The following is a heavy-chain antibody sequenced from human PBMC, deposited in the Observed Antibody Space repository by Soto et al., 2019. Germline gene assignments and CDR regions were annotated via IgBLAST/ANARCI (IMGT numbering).Heavy chain of an antibody. J-gene: IGHJ4*02. D-gene: IGHD3-10*01. CDR2: ISRGGSVI. CDR1: GFSFSYSY. V-gene: IGHV3-11*01. CDR3: ASDSHAVDLGY. Sequence: GGSLRRSCAASGFSFSYSYMSWIRQAPGKGLEWVSYISRGGSVIYYADSVKGRFTISRDDAKNSLYLQMNSLRAEDTAIYYCASDSHAVDLGYWGQGTLVTVSS.